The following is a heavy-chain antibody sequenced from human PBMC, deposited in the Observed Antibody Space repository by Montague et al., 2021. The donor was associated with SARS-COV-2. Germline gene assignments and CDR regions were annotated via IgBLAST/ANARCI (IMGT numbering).Heavy chain of an antibody. V-gene: IGHV4-39*01. CDR1: GGSISSRSYY. CDR2: IYYSGST. Sequence: SETLSLTCTVSGGSISSRSYYWGWIRQPPGKGLEWIGSIYYSGSTYYNPSLKSRVTISVDTSKNQFSLKLSSVTAAGTAVYYCARLRGDYGGTYDTFDIWGQGTMVTVSS. D-gene: IGHD4-23*01. CDR3: ARLRGDYGGTYDTFDI. J-gene: IGHJ3*02.